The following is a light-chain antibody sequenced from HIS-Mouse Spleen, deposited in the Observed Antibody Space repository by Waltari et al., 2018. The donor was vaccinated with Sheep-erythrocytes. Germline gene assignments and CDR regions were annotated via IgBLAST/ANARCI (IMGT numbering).Light chain of an antibody. CDR3: QAWDSSTVV. CDR1: KLGDKY. J-gene: IGLJ2*01. V-gene: IGLV3-1*01. Sequence: SYELTQPPSVSVSPGQTASITCSGDKLGDKYACWHQQKPGQSPVRVIYQDSKRPARVPVLFSGSTYGNTATLTISGTQAMDEADYYCQAWDSSTVVFGGGTKLTVL. CDR2: QDS.